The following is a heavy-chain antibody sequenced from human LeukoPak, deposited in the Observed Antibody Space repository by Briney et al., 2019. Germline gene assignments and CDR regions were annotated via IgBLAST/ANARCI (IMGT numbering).Heavy chain of an antibody. CDR2: IFYSGTT. CDR1: GGSFSSYY. Sequence: SETLSLTCTVSGGSFSSYYWSWIRQPPGKGLEWIGYIFYSGTTNYNPSLKSRVTISVDTSKNQFSLKLSSVTAADTAVYYCARRGNDISTGPYFDYWGQGTLVTVSS. CDR3: ARRGNDISTGPYFDY. V-gene: IGHV4-59*01. D-gene: IGHD3-9*01. J-gene: IGHJ4*02.